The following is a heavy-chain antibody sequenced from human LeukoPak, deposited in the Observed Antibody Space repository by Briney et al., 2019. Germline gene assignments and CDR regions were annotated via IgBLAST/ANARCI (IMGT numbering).Heavy chain of an antibody. CDR3: AKGGSTSRVTTSRVVFGYYYYLDV. Sequence: GGSLRLSCAASGLTFSSHAMSWVRQASGKGLEWVSSLSGSGGTTYHAGSVKGRFSISRDNSKNTLYLQLNSLRAEDTTVYYCAKGGSTSRVTTSRVVFGYYYYLDVWGKGTPVTVSS. CDR2: LSGSGGTT. J-gene: IGHJ6*03. CDR1: GLTFSSHA. D-gene: IGHD4-17*01. V-gene: IGHV3-23*01.